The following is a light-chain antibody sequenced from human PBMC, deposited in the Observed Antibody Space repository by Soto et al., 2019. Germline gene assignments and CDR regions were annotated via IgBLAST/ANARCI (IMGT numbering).Light chain of an antibody. J-gene: IGKJ1*01. CDR2: GAS. Sequence: AIQLTQSPSSLSASVGDRVSITCRASQGIRNDLGWYQHKPGKAPKLLIHGASSLQSGVPSRFSGSASGTEFTLTISSLQPEDLASYYCLQDHSCPWTFGQGTKVDIK. CDR1: QGIRND. CDR3: LQDHSCPWT. V-gene: IGKV1-6*01.